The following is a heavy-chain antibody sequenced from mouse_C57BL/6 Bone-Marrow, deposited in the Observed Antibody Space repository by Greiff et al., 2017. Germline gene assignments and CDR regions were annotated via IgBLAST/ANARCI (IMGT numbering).Heavy chain of an antibody. CDR3: ARGGWDEFAY. CDR2: INPNNGGT. J-gene: IGHJ3*01. Sequence: VQLQQSGPELVKPGASVKIPCKASGYTFTDYNMDWVKQSHGKSLEWIGDINPNNGGTIYNQKFKGKATLTVDKSSSTAYMELRSLTSEDTAVYYCARGGWDEFAYWGQGTLVTVSA. V-gene: IGHV1-18*01. CDR1: GYTFTDYN. D-gene: IGHD4-1*01.